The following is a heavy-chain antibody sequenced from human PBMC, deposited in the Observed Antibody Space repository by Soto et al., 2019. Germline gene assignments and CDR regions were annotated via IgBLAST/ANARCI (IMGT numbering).Heavy chain of an antibody. CDR3: ARGGYSYGRDYGMDV. CDR2: IYYSGST. CDR1: GGSISTYY. V-gene: IGHV4-59*01. J-gene: IGHJ6*02. D-gene: IGHD5-18*01. Sequence: ETLSLTCTVSGGSISTYYWSGIRQPPGKELDWIGYIYYSGSTNYNPSLKSRVTISLDTSKNQFSLKLTSVTAADTALYYCARGGYSYGRDYGMDVWGQGTTVTVSS.